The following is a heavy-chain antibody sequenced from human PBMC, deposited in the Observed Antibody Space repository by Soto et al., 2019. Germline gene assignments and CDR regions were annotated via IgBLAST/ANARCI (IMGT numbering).Heavy chain of an antibody. D-gene: IGHD3-3*01. CDR2: VSAYNGNT. CDR1: GYTFTSYS. J-gene: IGHJ4*02. V-gene: IGHV1-18*01. CDR3: ARKKTIFGVDPVDY. Sequence: ASVKVSCKASGYTFTSYSISWVRQAPGQGLEWMGWVSAYNGNTNYAQKLQGRVTMTTDTSTSTAYMELGSLRSDDTAVYYCARKKTIFGVDPVDYWGQGTLVTVSS.